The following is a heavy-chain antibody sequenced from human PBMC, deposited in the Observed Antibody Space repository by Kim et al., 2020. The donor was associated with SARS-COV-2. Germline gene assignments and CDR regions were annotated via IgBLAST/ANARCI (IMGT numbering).Heavy chain of an antibody. D-gene: IGHD2-8*02. J-gene: IGHJ4*02. Sequence: YVDSVKGRFTISGENAKNSLYLQRSSVRPEDTALYYCATGSRATWYYFDYWGQGTLVTASS. V-gene: IGHV3-9*01. CDR3: ATGSRATWYYFDY.